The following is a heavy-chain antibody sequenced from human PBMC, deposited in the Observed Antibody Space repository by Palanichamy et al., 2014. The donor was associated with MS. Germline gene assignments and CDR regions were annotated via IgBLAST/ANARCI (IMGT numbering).Heavy chain of an antibody. V-gene: IGHV5-10-1*03. Sequence: EVQLVQSGAEVKKPGESLRISCKVSGYSFTSYWISWVRQMPGKVPEWMGRIDPSDPYSNYSPSFQGHVTISADRSLSTAYLQWTSLKASDTAMYYCATNSGPIDYWGPGTLVTVSS. J-gene: IGHJ4*02. CDR1: GYSFTSYW. CDR2: IDPSDPYS. D-gene: IGHD3-10*01. CDR3: ATNSGPIDY.